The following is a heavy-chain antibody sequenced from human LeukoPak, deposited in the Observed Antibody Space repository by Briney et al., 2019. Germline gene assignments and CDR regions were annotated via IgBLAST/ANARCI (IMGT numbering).Heavy chain of an antibody. CDR1: GFTFSSYA. CDR3: ATLATATSGYYFDY. J-gene: IGHJ4*02. V-gene: IGHV3-23*03. Sequence: GGSLRLSCAASGFTFSSYAMSWVRQAPGKGLEWVSVIYSGGSTYYADSVKGRFTISRDNAKNSLYLQMNSLRAEDTAVYYCATLATATSGYYFDYWGQGTLVTVSS. D-gene: IGHD4-17*01. CDR2: IYSGGST.